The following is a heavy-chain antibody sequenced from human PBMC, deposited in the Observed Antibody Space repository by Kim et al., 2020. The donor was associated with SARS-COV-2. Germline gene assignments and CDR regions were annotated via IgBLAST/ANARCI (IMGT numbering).Heavy chain of an antibody. Sequence: GGSLRLSCAASGFTFSSYSMNWVRQAPGKGLEWVSYISSSSSTIYYADSVKGRFTISRDNAKNSLYLQMNSLRAEDTAVYYCARESTVTAYYYYGMDVWGQGTTVTVSS. J-gene: IGHJ6*02. V-gene: IGHV3-48*04. CDR3: ARESTVTAYYYYGMDV. CDR1: GFTFSSYS. D-gene: IGHD4-17*01. CDR2: ISSSSSTI.